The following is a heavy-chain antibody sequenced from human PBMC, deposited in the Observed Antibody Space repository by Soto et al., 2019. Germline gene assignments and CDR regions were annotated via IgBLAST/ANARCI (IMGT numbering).Heavy chain of an antibody. Sequence: EVQLVESGGGLVKPGGSLRLSCAASGFTFSSYSMNWVRQAPGKGLEWVSSISSSSSYIYYADSVKGRFTITSDNAKNPLYMQMNSLKAEDTAVYYCARINLVYDALELWGQGTMVTVSS. CDR3: ARINLVYDALEL. J-gene: IGHJ3*01. D-gene: IGHD1-20*01. CDR1: GFTFSSYS. CDR2: ISSSSSYI. V-gene: IGHV3-21*01.